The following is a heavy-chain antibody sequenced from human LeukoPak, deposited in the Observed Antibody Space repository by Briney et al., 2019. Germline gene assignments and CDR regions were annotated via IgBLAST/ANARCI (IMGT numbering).Heavy chain of an antibody. Sequence: GGSLRLSCAASGFTFDDYAMHWVRQAPGKGLEWVSGISWNSGSIGYADSVKGRFTISRDNAKNSLYLQMNSLRAEDTAVYYCARDPCGGDCYEHWGQGTLVTVSS. V-gene: IGHV3-9*01. CDR3: ARDPCGGDCYEH. D-gene: IGHD2-21*01. CDR2: ISWNSGSI. J-gene: IGHJ1*01. CDR1: GFTFDDYA.